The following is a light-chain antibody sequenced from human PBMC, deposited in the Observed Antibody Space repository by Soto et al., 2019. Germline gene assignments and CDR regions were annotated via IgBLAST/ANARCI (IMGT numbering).Light chain of an antibody. CDR1: SSDVGSYNY. V-gene: IGLV2-11*01. Sequence: QSVLTQPRSVSGSPGQSVTISCTGTSSDVGSYNYVSWYQQHPGKAPKLMIYDVNKRPSGVPDRFSGSKSGSTASLTISGLQADDETDYYCCSYAGSYTYVFGTGTKVTVL. CDR3: CSYAGSYTYV. CDR2: DVN. J-gene: IGLJ1*01.